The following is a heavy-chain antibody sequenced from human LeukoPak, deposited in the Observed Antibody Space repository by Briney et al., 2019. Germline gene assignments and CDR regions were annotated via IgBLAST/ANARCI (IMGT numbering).Heavy chain of an antibody. V-gene: IGHV7-4-1*02. CDR3: AREDSSTVGRYFDY. J-gene: IGHJ4*02. CDR1: GYTFTSYA. D-gene: IGHD3-22*01. Sequence: ASVKVSCKASGYTFTSYAMNWVRQAPGQGLEWMGWINTNTGDPTYAQGFTGRFVFSLDTSVSTAYLQISSLKAEDTAVYYCAREDSSTVGRYFDYWGQGTLVTVSS. CDR2: INTNTGDP.